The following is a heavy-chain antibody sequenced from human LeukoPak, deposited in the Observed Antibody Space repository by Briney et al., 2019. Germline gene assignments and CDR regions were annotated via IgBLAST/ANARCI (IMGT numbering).Heavy chain of an antibody. Sequence: PGGSLRLSCAASGFAFSSYAMRWVRQAPEKGLEWVSAISGNGDITYYADTVKGRFSGSRDNSKNTLYLQLNSLRAEDTAVYYCAKDLRGTLSSRGPFEYWGQGTLVTVSS. V-gene: IGHV3-23*01. CDR3: AKDLRGTLSSRGPFEY. D-gene: IGHD1-1*01. CDR2: ISGNGDIT. J-gene: IGHJ4*02. CDR1: GFAFSSYA.